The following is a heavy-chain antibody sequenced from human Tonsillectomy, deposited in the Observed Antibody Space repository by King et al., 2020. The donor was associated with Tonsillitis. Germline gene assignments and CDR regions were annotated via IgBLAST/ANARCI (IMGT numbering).Heavy chain of an antibody. V-gene: IGHV1-18*01. CDR3: LYCSSTTCSPDWFDP. CDR2: ISAYNGNT. J-gene: IGHJ5*02. Sequence: VQLVQSGAEVKKRGASVKVSCKASGNTFTSYGISWVRQAPGQGLEWMGWISAYNGNTNYAQKFQGRVTMTTDTSTSTAYMELRSLRSDDTAVYYCLYCSSTTCSPDWFDPWGQGTLVTVSS. CDR1: GNTFTSYG. D-gene: IGHD2-2*01.